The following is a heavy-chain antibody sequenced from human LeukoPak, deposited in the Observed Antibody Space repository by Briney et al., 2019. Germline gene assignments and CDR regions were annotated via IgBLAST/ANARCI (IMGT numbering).Heavy chain of an antibody. D-gene: IGHD3-3*01. J-gene: IGHJ6*02. CDR1: GFTFSSYW. CDR3: ARGLNLRFLESYYYYGMDV. V-gene: IGHV3-74*01. Sequence: GGSLRLSCAASGFTFSSYWMHWVRQAPGKGLVWVSRINSDGSSTSYADSVKGRFTISRDNAKNTLYLQMNSLRAEDTAVYYCARGLNLRFLESYYYYGMDVRGQGTTVTVSS. CDR2: INSDGSST.